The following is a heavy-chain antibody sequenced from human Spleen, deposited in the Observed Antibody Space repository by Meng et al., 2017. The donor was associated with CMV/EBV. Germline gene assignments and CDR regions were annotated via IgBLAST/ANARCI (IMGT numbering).Heavy chain of an antibody. D-gene: IGHD5-18*01. J-gene: IGHJ6*02. Sequence: GESLKISCAASGFTFSIHWMHWVRQVPGKGLVWVSRINSDGSSTNYAESVKGRFTISRDNAKNTLYLQVNSLRAEDTAVYYCARGDTAIFVNYYYYGVDVWGQGTTVTVSS. CDR1: GFTFSIHW. V-gene: IGHV3-74*01. CDR2: INSDGSST. CDR3: ARGDTAIFVNYYYYGVDV.